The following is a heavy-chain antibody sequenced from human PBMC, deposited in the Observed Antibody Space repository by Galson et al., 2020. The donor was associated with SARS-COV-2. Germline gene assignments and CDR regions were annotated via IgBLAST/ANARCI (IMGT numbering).Heavy chain of an antibody. V-gene: IGHV1-18*04. Sequence: ASVKVSCKASGYTFTSYGISWVRQAPGQGLEWMGWISAYNGNTNYAQKLQGRVTMTTDTSTSTAYMELRSLRSDDTAVYYCARDTGGYDIIFGRGYSYGPEDYWGQGTLVTISS. J-gene: IGHJ4*02. D-gene: IGHD5-18*01. CDR2: ISAYNGNT. CDR1: GYTFTSYG. CDR3: ARDTGGYDIIFGRGYSYGPEDY.